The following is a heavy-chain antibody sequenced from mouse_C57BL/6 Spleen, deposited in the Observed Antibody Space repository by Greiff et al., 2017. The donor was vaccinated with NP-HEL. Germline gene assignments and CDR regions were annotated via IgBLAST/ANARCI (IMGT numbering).Heavy chain of an antibody. Sequence: EVQLQQSGPVLVKPGASVKMSCKASGYTFTDYYMNWVKQSHGKSLEWIGVINPYNGGTSYNQKFKGKATLTVDKSSSTAYMELNSLTSEDSAVYYCARSHYGSSLYYAMDYWGQGTSVTVSS. CDR1: GYTFTDYY. J-gene: IGHJ4*01. CDR2: INPYNGGT. V-gene: IGHV1-19*01. D-gene: IGHD1-1*01. CDR3: ARSHYGSSLYYAMDY.